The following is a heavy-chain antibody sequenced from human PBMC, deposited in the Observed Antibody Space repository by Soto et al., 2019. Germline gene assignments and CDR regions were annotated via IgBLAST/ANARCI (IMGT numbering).Heavy chain of an antibody. D-gene: IGHD6-19*01. CDR3: AREDTGSGARDY. CDR2: ISDSGATT. CDR1: GFSFRDFA. J-gene: IGHJ4*02. Sequence: EVQLLESGGGVVQPGGSLRLSCVASGFSFRDFAMSWVRQAPGKGLEWVVGISDSGATTYYADSVRGRFTISRDNSRNKVFLQLNYLRAEDTASYYCAREDTGSGARDYWGQGTLVTVSS. V-gene: IGHV3-23*01.